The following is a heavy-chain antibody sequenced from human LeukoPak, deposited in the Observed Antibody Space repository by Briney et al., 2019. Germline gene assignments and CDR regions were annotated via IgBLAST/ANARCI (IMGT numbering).Heavy chain of an antibody. CDR1: GLTVSSEY. V-gene: IGHV3-53*01. CDR2: IYGAGAT. J-gene: IGHJ4*02. D-gene: IGHD2-15*01. CDR3: ARLLPASRHYFDY. Sequence: PGGSLRLSCAAYGLTVSSEYVAWVRQAPGKGLEWISVIYGAGATYYADSVQGLFTISRDTYSNALYLQMNSLRVEDTAVYHCARLLPASRHYFDYWGQGVLVTVSS.